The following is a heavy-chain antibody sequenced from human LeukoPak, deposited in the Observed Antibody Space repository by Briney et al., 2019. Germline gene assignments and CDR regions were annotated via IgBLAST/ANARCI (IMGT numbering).Heavy chain of an antibody. CDR3: ARLYSTNVDADY. V-gene: IGHV3-21*01. CDR1: GFTFSSYS. Sequence: GGSLRLSCAASGFTFSSYSMNWVRQAPGKGLEWVSSISSSSSYIYHADSVKGRFTISRDNAKNSLYLQMNSLRAEDTAVYYCARLYSTNVDADYWGQGTLVTVSS. J-gene: IGHJ4*02. CDR2: ISSSSSYI. D-gene: IGHD6-13*01.